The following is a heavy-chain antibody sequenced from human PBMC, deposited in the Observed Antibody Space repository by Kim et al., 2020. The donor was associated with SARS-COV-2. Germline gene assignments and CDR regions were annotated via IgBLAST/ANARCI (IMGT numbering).Heavy chain of an antibody. V-gene: IGHV3-23*01. Sequence: GGSLRLSCAASGFTFSDFSMTWVRQAPGEGLEWVSTIRATSGDTYYADSVKGRFTISRDNSKNTLFLQMNSLRAEDTALYYCAKGGDTTCFESWGQATLV. CDR1: GFTFSDFS. CDR3: AKGGDTTCFES. D-gene: IGHD2-2*01. J-gene: IGHJ5*01. CDR2: IRATSGDT.